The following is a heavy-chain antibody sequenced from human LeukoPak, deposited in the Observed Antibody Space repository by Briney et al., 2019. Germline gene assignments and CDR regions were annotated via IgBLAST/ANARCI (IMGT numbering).Heavy chain of an antibody. V-gene: IGHV3-53*01. CDR3: ARDSPSGATDY. CDR1: RFTFSNYN. J-gene: IGHJ4*02. CDR2: IYSGGST. D-gene: IGHD1-26*01. Sequence: QAGGSLRLSCAASRFTFSNYNMNWVRQAPGKGLEWVSVIYSGGSTYYADSVKGRFTISRDNSKNTLYLQMNSLRAEDTAVYYCARDSPSGATDYWGQGTLVTVSS.